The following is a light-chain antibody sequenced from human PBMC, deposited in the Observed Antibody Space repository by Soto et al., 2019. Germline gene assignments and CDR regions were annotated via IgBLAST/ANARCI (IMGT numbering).Light chain of an antibody. Sequence: EIGMTQSPATLSVSPGERATLSCMASQSVSGNLAWYQQKPGQAPRLLIYGASTRATGIPARFSGSGSGTEFTLTISSLQSEDFAVYYCQQYNNWPRTFGQGTKVELK. J-gene: IGKJ1*01. CDR1: QSVSGN. CDR2: GAS. CDR3: QQYNNWPRT. V-gene: IGKV3-15*01.